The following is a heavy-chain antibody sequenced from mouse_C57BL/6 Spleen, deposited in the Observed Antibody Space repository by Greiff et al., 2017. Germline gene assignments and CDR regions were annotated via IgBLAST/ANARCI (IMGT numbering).Heavy chain of an antibody. CDR2: IYPGSGST. J-gene: IGHJ1*03. CDR1: GYTFTSYW. CDR3: ARVEYYGSSWYFDV. Sequence: VQLQQPGAELVKPGASVKMSCKASGYTFTSYWITWVKQRPGQGLEWIGDIYPGSGSTNYNEKFKSKATLTVDTSSSTAYMQLSSLTSEDSAVYYCARVEYYGSSWYFDVWGTGTTVTVSS. V-gene: IGHV1-55*01. D-gene: IGHD1-1*01.